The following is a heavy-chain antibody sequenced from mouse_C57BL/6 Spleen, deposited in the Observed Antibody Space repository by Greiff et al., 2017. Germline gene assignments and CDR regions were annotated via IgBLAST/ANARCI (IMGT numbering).Heavy chain of an antibody. CDR3: AREGLLPAFDV. CDR1: GYTFTSYG. J-gene: IGHJ1*03. Sequence: QVQLKQSGAELARPGASVKLSCKASGYTFTSYGISWVKQRTGQGLEWIGEIYPRSGNTYYNEKFKGKATLTADKSSSTAYMELRSLTSEDSAVYFCAREGLLPAFDVWGTGTTVTVSS. D-gene: IGHD2-3*01. CDR2: IYPRSGNT. V-gene: IGHV1-81*01.